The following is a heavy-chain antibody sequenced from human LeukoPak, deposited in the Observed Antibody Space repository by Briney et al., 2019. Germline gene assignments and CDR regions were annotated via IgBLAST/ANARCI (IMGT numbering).Heavy chain of an antibody. J-gene: IGHJ5*02. D-gene: IGHD3-16*01. V-gene: IGHV4-38-2*02. CDR3: AREGAVPGIDP. Sequence: SETLSLTCAVSGYSITSGFSWGWIRQPPGKGLEWIATISHSGTTDYKSTLESRLTISIDTSKNLFSLRLTSVTAADTAVYYCAREGAVPGIDPWGQGTLVTVSS. CDR1: GYSITSGFS. CDR2: ISHSGTT.